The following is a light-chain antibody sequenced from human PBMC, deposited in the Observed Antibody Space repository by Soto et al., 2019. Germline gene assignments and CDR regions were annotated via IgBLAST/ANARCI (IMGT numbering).Light chain of an antibody. CDR3: QQYTNWPRT. Sequence: IVMTQSPATLSVSPGERATLSCRASQSVSSDLAWYHQNPGQAPRLLIYGASTRATGIPARFSGSGSGTEFTLTINSLQSEDFAVYYCQQYTNWPRTSGQGTKVDIK. J-gene: IGKJ1*01. CDR1: QSVSSD. V-gene: IGKV3-15*01. CDR2: GAS.